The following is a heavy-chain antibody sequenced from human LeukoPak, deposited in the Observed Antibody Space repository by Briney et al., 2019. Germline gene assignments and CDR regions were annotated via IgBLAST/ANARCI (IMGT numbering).Heavy chain of an antibody. V-gene: IGHV3-21*01. Sequence: GGSLRLSCAASGFTFSSYSMNWVRQAPGKGREGVSYISRSSNSMYYADSVKGRFTISRDNAKNSLYLQMSSMRPEDTAMYYCAREIPSGSYAPDYWGQGTLVTVSS. CDR1: GFTFSSYS. D-gene: IGHD1-26*01. J-gene: IGHJ4*02. CDR3: AREIPSGSYAPDY. CDR2: ISRSSNSM.